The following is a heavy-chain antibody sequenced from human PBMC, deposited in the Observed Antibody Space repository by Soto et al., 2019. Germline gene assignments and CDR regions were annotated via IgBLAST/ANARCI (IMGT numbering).Heavy chain of an antibody. CDR2: IVVGSGNT. CDR3: AADRRGYSYGYFDP. V-gene: IGHV1-58*02. J-gene: IGHJ5*02. Sequence: SVKVSCKASGFTFTSSAMQWVRQARGQRLEWIGWIVVGSGNTNYAQKFQERVTITRDISTSTAYMELSSLRSEDTAVYYCAADRRGYSYGYFDPWGQGTLVTVSS. D-gene: IGHD5-18*01. CDR1: GFTFTSSA.